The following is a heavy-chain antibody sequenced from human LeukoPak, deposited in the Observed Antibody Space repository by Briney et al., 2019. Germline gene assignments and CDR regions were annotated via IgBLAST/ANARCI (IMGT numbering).Heavy chain of an antibody. D-gene: IGHD3-3*01. CDR2: IYYSGST. J-gene: IGHJ4*02. CDR1: GGSISSSSYY. CDR3: ASALPNTILGVVTNYYFDY. V-gene: IGHV4-39*01. Sequence: SETLSLTCTVSGGSISSSSYYWGWIRQTPGKGLEWIGSIYYSGSTYYNPSLKSRVTISVDTSKNQFSLKLSSVTAADTAVYYCASALPNTILGVVTNYYFDYWGQGTLVTVSS.